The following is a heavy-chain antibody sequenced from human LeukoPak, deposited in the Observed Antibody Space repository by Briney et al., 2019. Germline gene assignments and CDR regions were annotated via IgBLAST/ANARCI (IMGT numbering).Heavy chain of an antibody. J-gene: IGHJ4*02. CDR1: GFTFNKYW. CDR3: ATYTQYFGAPGTDY. CDR2: IDKDGSEK. Sequence: GGSLRLSCTVSGFTFNKYWTRWVRQAPGKGLEWVASIDKDGSEKQYVDSVKGRFTISRDNAKNSVYLQMTSLGAEDTAVYCCATYTQYFGAPGTDYWGQGTLVTVSS. D-gene: IGHD3-10*01. V-gene: IGHV3-7*01.